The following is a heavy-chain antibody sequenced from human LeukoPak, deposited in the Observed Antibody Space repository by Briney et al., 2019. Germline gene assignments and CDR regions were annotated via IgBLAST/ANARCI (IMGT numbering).Heavy chain of an antibody. Sequence: GASVKVSCKASGGTFSSYAISWVRQAPGQALEWMGWIDPHSGDTNYAQKFQGRVTMTRDTSITTVYMELSRLRSDDTALYYCSRDPSIVVVTANFDYWGQGTLVTVSS. CDR2: IDPHSGDT. V-gene: IGHV1-2*02. CDR3: SRDPSIVVVTANFDY. CDR1: GGTFSSYA. D-gene: IGHD2-21*02. J-gene: IGHJ4*02.